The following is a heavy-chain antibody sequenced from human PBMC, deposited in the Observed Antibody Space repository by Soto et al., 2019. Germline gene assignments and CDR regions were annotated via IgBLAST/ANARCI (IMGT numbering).Heavy chain of an antibody. CDR3: PTALHNRSGPGALDI. J-gene: IGHJ3*02. CDR2: ISGSGGST. Sequence: GGSLRLSCAASGFTFSSYAMSWVRQAPGKGLEWVSAISGSGGSTYYADSVKGRFTISRDNSKNTLYLQMNSLRAEDTAVYYSPTALHNRSGPGALDICDQGTMVTVSS. V-gene: IGHV3-23*01. D-gene: IGHD6-19*01. CDR1: GFTFSSYA.